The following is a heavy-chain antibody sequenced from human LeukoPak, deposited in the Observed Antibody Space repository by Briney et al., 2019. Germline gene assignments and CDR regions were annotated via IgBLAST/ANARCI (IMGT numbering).Heavy chain of an antibody. V-gene: IGHV4-30-2*01. CDR3: AREKRYCTGGSCYSLMY. CDR1: SGSISIGGYS. J-gene: IGHJ4*02. Sequence: SQTPSLISGLSSGSISIGGYSWSSIRQPPGKRLEWIGYIFHSWVACYHPSFKARVTISVDRSKTQFSLPLNSVTAADTAVYYCAREKRYCTGGSCYSLMYWGQGTLVTVSS. CDR2: IFHSWVA. D-gene: IGHD2-15*01.